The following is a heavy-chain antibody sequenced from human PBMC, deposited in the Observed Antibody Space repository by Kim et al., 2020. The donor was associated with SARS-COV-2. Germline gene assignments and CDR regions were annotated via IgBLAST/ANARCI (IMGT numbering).Heavy chain of an antibody. CDR1: GFTFSSYA. J-gene: IGHJ6*02. Sequence: GGSLRLSCAASGFTFSSYAMHWVRQAPGKGLEWVAVISYDGSNKYYADSVKGRFTISRDNSKNTLYLQMNSLRAEDTAVYYCARASRGGYYYGMDVWGHGTTVTVSS. V-gene: IGHV3-30-3*01. CDR3: ARASRGGYYYGMDV. D-gene: IGHD3-10*01. CDR2: ISYDGSNK.